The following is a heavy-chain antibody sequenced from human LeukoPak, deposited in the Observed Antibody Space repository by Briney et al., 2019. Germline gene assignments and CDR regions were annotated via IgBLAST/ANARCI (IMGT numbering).Heavy chain of an antibody. CDR1: EVTFRRYE. Sequence: GGSLRLSCAASEVTFRRYEMNWVRQAPGKGLEWVSYISNSGTTTYYADSVKGRFTISRDNAKSSLYLQMNSLRAEDTAVYYCARKGEWDMVRGALDYWGQGTLVTVSS. CDR3: ARKGEWDMVRGALDY. V-gene: IGHV3-48*03. D-gene: IGHD3-10*01. CDR2: ISNSGTTT. J-gene: IGHJ4*02.